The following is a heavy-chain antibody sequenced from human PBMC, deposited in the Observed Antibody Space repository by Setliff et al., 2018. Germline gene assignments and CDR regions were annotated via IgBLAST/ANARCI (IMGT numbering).Heavy chain of an antibody. Sequence: SETLSLTCTVSGGSITSGRYYWSWIRQPPGKGLEWIAYIHNNGRIKYNPALKSRVTISLDTSKNQFSLNLNSATAADTAVYYCARHALSFDSAWDVWGKGTTVTVSS. CDR1: GGSITSGRYY. CDR3: ARHALSFDSAWDV. D-gene: IGHD3-9*01. J-gene: IGHJ6*04. CDR2: IHNNGRI. V-gene: IGHV4-61*01.